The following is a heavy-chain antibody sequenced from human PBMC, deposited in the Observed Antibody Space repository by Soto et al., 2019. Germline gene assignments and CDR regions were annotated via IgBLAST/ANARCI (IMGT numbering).Heavy chain of an antibody. CDR2: IYNSGNT. CDR3: ARANLFYYDNSGYFDY. V-gene: IGHV4-59*01. D-gene: IGHD3-22*01. J-gene: IGHJ4*02. CDR1: GFSIRNYY. Sequence: SETLSLTCTVPGFSIRNYYWSWIRQPPGKGLEWIGYIYNSGNTNYNPSLKSRVTILVDTSKNQFSLKVNSVTAADTAVYYCARANLFYYDNSGYFDYWGQGTLVTVSS.